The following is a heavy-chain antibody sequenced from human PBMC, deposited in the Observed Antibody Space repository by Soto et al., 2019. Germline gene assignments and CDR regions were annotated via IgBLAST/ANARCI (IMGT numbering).Heavy chain of an antibody. J-gene: IGHJ6*02. CDR3: VKDGSSGWPYFYDMDV. CDR2: ISYDGSNK. D-gene: IGHD6-19*01. V-gene: IGHV3-30*18. Sequence: LRLSCAASGFTFSSYGMHWVRQSPGKGLEWVAVISYDGSNKYYADSVKGRFTISRDNSKNTLYLQMSSLRAEDTAVYYCVKDGSSGWPYFYDMDVWGQGTTVTVSS. CDR1: GFTFSSYG.